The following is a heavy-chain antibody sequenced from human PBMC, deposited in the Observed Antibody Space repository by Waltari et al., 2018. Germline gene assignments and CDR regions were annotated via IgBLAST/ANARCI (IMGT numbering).Heavy chain of an antibody. D-gene: IGHD3-10*01. J-gene: IGHJ3*02. V-gene: IGHV1-45*02. CDR1: GYTFTYRY. Sequence: QMQLVQSGAEVKKTGSSVKVSCKASGYTFTYRYLHWVRQAPGQALEWMGWITPFNGNTNYAQKFQDRVTITRDRSMSTAYMELSSLRSEVTAMYYCAADQGVDAFDIWGQGTMVTVSS. CDR2: ITPFNGNT. CDR3: AADQGVDAFDI.